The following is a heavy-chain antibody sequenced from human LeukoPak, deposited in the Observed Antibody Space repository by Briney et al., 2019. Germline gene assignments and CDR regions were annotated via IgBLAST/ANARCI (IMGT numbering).Heavy chain of an antibody. CDR2: IYYSGST. V-gene: IGHV4-59*01. CDR1: GGSISSYY. Sequence: SETLSLTCTVSGGSISSYYWSWIRQPPGKGLEWIGYIYYSGSTNYNPSLKSRVTISVDTSKNQYSLKLSSVTAADTAVYYCARDVRGDYFDYWGQGTLVTVSS. CDR3: ARDVRGDYFDY. D-gene: IGHD3-10*02. J-gene: IGHJ4*02.